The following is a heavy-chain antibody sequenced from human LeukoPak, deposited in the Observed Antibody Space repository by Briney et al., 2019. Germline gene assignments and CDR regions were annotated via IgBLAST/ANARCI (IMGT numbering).Heavy chain of an antibody. Sequence: GGSLRLSCAASGFTFSSYWMSWVRQAPGKGLEGVANIKQDGSEKYYVDSVKGRFTISRDNAKNSLYLQMNSLRAEDTAVYYCARDGGVVPAALDYWGQGTLVTVSS. D-gene: IGHD2-2*01. V-gene: IGHV3-7*03. CDR2: IKQDGSEK. CDR3: ARDGGVVPAALDY. CDR1: GFTFSSYW. J-gene: IGHJ4*02.